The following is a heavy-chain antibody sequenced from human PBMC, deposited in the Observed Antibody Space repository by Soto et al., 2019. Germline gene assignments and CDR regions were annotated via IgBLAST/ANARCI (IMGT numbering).Heavy chain of an antibody. CDR3: ASCTGGSCYSGGIYYYYGMDV. CDR1: GGTFSSYA. D-gene: IGHD2-15*01. CDR2: IIPIFGTA. Sequence: SVKVSCKASGGTFSSYAISWVRQAPGQGLEWMGGIIPIFGTANYAQKFQGRVTITADESTSTAYMELSSLRSEDTAVYYCASCTGGSCYSGGIYYYYGMDVWGQGTTVTVSS. V-gene: IGHV1-69*13. J-gene: IGHJ6*02.